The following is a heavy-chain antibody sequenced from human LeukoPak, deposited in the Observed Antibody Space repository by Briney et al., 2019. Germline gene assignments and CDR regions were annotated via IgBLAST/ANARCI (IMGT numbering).Heavy chain of an antibody. V-gene: IGHV1-2*02. CDR2: INPNSGGT. CDR1: GYTFTGYY. CDR3: AKERGSAGTSFDY. D-gene: IGHD3-10*01. J-gene: IGHJ4*02. Sequence: GASVKVSCKASGYTFTGYYMHWVRQAPGQGLEWMGWINPNSGGTNYAQKFQGRVTMTRDTSISTAYMELSRLRSDDTAVYYCAKERGSAGTSFDYWGQGTLVTVSS.